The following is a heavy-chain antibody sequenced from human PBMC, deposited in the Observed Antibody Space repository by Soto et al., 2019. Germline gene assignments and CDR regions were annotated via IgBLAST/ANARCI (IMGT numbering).Heavy chain of an antibody. V-gene: IGHV1-46*01. CDR1: GYTFTSYN. CDR2: INPLGFST. J-gene: IGHJ5*02. CDR3: ARAEGWFGELGWLDP. Sequence: QVQLVQSGAEVKKPGASVKVSCKASGYTFTSYNMHWVRQAPGQGLEWVGMINPLGFSTTYALKLRGRGTMATDTSTRTVYMELAILISEGRGVYYCARAEGWFGELGWLDPWGQGTQVTVSS. D-gene: IGHD3-10*01.